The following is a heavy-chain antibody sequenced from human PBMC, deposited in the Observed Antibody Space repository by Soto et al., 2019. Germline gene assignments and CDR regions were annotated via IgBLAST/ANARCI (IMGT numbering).Heavy chain of an antibody. D-gene: IGHD3-3*01. CDR2: ISGSDGKT. CDR1: GFSFGSYA. Sequence: GSLRLSCAASGFSFGSYALSWVRQAPGKGLEWVSTISGSDGKTFYADSVKGRFPISRDTSQSTLYLQMNSLRADDTAIYYCARWSYLDYWGQGTRVTVSS. J-gene: IGHJ4*02. V-gene: IGHV3-23*01. CDR3: ARWSYLDY.